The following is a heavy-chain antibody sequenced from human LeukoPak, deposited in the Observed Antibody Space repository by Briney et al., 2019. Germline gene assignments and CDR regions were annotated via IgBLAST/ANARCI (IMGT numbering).Heavy chain of an antibody. D-gene: IGHD3-22*01. CDR2: ISWNSGSI. V-gene: IGHV3-9*01. J-gene: IGHJ4*02. CDR1: GFTFDDYA. Sequence: GRSVRLSCAASGFTFDDYAMHWVRQAPGKGLEWVSGISWNSGSIGYADSVKGRFTISRDNAKNSLYLQMNSLRAEDTALYYCAKGGSYYDSSGYYYLFDYWGQGTLVTVSS. CDR3: AKGGSYYDSSGYYYLFDY.